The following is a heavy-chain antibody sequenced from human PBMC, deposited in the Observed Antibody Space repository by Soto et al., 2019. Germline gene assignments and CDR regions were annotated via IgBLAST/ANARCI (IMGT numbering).Heavy chain of an antibody. CDR1: GFTFSNYG. Sequence: EVQLVESGGGLVQPGGSLRLSCAASGFTFSNYGMSWVRQAPGKGLEWVANIKEDGSERNYVDSVKGRLTISRDNAKNSLYLQLNSLRAEDTAVYYCAGAGSENDYWGQGTLVTVSS. CDR3: AGAGSENDY. J-gene: IGHJ4*02. D-gene: IGHD3-10*01. CDR2: IKEDGSER. V-gene: IGHV3-7*05.